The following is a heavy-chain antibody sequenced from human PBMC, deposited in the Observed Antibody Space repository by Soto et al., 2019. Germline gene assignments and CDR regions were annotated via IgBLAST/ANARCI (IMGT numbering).Heavy chain of an antibody. CDR2: IDPSDSYT. D-gene: IGHD2-2*01. CDR1: GYSFTSYW. CDR3: ARHYTYCSSTRCRSYYHGMDV. Sequence: GESLKISCKGSGYSFTSYWISWVRQMPGKGLEWMGRIDPSDSYTNYSPSFQGHVTISADKSISTAYLQWSSLKASDTAMYYCARHYTYCSSTRCRSYYHGMDVWGQGTTVTVSS. V-gene: IGHV5-10-1*01. J-gene: IGHJ6*02.